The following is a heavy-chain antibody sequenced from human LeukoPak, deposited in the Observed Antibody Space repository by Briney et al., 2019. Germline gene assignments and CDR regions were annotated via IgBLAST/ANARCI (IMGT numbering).Heavy chain of an antibody. J-gene: IGHJ6*03. CDR3: ARFAAGGSYYYYMDV. Sequence: GGSLRLSCAASGFTFSNYTMNWVRQPPGKGLEWVSNIGTSSTTIYYADSVKGRFTISRDNAKNSLYLQMNSLRADDTAVYYCARFAAGGSYYYYMDVWGKGTTVTVSS. CDR2: IGTSSTTI. CDR1: GFTFSNYT. D-gene: IGHD6-25*01. V-gene: IGHV3-48*01.